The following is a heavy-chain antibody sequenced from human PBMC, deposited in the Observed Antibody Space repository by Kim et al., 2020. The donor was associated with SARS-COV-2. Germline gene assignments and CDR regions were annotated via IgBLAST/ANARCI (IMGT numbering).Heavy chain of an antibody. V-gene: IGHV4-34*01. CDR2: INHSGST. CDR1: GGSFSGYY. CDR3: ARGRKTYGGNFRTFGY. D-gene: IGHD2-21*02. J-gene: IGHJ4*02. Sequence: SETLSLTCAVYGGSFSGYYWSWIRQPPGKGLEWIGEINHSGSTNYNPSLKSRVTISVDTSKNQFSLKLSSVTAADTAVYYCARGRKTYGGNFRTFGYWGQGTLVTVSS.